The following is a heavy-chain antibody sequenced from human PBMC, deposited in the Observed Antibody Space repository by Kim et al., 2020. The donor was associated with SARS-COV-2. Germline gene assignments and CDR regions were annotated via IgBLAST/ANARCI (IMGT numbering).Heavy chain of an antibody. CDR2: IYYAGST. J-gene: IGHJ4*01. D-gene: IGHD1-26*01. CDR1: GQSIKTNSFF. Sequence: SETLSLTCTVSGQSIKTNSFFWGWIRQPPGKGLEWMGTIYYAGSTYFNPSLKSRLTISVDTSRNQFSLNLSSMTATDTAVYYCARLNRGAYRYYFDYWGPGAPVTVSS. V-gene: IGHV4-39*01. CDR3: ARLNRGAYRYYFDY.